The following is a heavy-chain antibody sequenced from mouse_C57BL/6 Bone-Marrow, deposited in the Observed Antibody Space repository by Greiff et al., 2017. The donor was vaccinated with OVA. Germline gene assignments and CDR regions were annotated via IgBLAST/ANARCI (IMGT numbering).Heavy chain of an antibody. Sequence: EVQLQQSGPELVKPGASVKISCKASGYTFTDYYMNWVKQSHGKSLEWIGDINPNNGGTSYNQKFKGKATLTVDKSSSTAYMELRSLTSEDSAVYYCARTPAYYGSEGCAYWGQGTLVTVSA. V-gene: IGHV1-26*01. J-gene: IGHJ3*01. CDR2: INPNNGGT. CDR1: GYTFTDYY. D-gene: IGHD1-1*01. CDR3: ARTPAYYGSEGCAY.